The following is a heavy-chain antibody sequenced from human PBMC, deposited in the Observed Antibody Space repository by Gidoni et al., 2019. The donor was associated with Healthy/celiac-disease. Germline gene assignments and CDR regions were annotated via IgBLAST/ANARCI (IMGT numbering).Heavy chain of an antibody. D-gene: IGHD1-26*01. CDR1: GYTFTSYY. J-gene: IGHJ4*02. V-gene: IGHV1-46*01. Sequence: QVQLVQSGAEVKKPGASVKVSCKASGYTFTSYYMHWVRQAPGQGLEWMGINNPSGGSTSYGKKFQGRVTMTRDTSTSTVYMELSSLRSEDTAVYYCAREVDQGGYYFDYWGQGTLVTVSS. CDR2: NNPSGGST. CDR3: AREVDQGGYYFDY.